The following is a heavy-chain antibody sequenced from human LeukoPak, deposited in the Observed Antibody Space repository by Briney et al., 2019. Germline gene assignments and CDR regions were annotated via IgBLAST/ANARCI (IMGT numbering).Heavy chain of an antibody. CDR2: ISASSNYI. CDR1: GFTFSDYS. CDR3: ARDASTRCYLCEVDY. V-gene: IGHV3-21*01. D-gene: IGHD2-2*01. Sequence: GGSLRLSCAASGFTFSDYSMNWVRQAPGKGLEWVPSISASSNYIYYADSVKGRFTISRDNAKNSLYLQMSSLRAEDTAVYYCARDASTRCYLCEVDYWGPGTLVTVSS. J-gene: IGHJ4*02.